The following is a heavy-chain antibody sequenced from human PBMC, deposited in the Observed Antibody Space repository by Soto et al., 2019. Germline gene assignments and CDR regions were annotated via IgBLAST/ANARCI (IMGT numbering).Heavy chain of an antibody. V-gene: IGHV1-69*13. D-gene: IGHD3-22*01. CDR1: GGTFSSYA. CDR2: IIPIFGKA. CDR3: AQADKGRYYDSSRLHALDI. Sequence: VASVKVSCKASGGTFSSYAISWVRQAPGQGLEWMGGIIPIFGKANYEQKFQGRVTITEDESTSTAYMELSSLRSEETAVYYCAQADKGRYYDSSRLHALDIWG. J-gene: IGHJ3*02.